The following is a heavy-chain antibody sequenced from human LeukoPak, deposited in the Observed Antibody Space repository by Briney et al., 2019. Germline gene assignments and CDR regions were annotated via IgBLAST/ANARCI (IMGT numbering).Heavy chain of an antibody. CDR2: IKSKTDGGTT. Sequence: GGSLRLSCAASGFTFSNAWMSWVRQAPGKGLEWVGRIKSKTDGGTTDYAAPVKGGFTISRDDSKNTLYLQMNSLKTEDTAVYYCTTEGGLLWFGELFHFDYWGQGTLVTVSS. CDR1: GFTFSNAW. V-gene: IGHV3-15*01. D-gene: IGHD3-10*01. CDR3: TTEGGLLWFGELFHFDY. J-gene: IGHJ4*02.